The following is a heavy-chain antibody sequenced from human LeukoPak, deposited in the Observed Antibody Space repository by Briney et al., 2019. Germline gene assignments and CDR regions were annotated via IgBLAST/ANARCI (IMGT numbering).Heavy chain of an antibody. CDR3: TKGDYHAY. J-gene: IGHJ4*02. CDR1: GFTFGDYA. Sequence: GGSLRLSCTASGFTFGDYAMSWFRQAPGKGLEWVGFIISNTYGGTAEYAASVKGRFTISRDDSKSIAYLQMNSLKTEDTAVYYCTKGDYHAYWGQGTLATVSS. CDR2: IISNTYGGTA. V-gene: IGHV3-49*03.